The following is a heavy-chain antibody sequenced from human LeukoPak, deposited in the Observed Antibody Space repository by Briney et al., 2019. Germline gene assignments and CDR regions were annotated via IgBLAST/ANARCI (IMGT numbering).Heavy chain of an antibody. D-gene: IGHD6-6*01. CDR2: INHRGST. CDR3: ARERLTARGAFDI. CDR1: GGSISSSSYY. J-gene: IGHJ3*02. Sequence: SETLSLTCTVSGGSISSSSYYWGWIRQPPGKGLEWIGEINHRGSTNYNPSLKSRVSISVDTSKNQFSLKLSSVTAADTAVYYCARERLTARGAFDIWGQGTMVTVSS. V-gene: IGHV4-39*07.